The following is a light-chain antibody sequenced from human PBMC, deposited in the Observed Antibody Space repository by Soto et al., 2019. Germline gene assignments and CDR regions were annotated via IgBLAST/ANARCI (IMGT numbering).Light chain of an antibody. CDR1: QSISGY. CDR2: GAS. Sequence: DIQLTQSPSALSASVGDRVTITCRASQSISGYLTWFQQKPGKAHKLLIPGASRLRRGVPSRFSGSGSGTDFTLTISSLQPEDFATYYCKQTFKTPLTLGGGTKVDIK. J-gene: IGKJ4*01. V-gene: IGKV1-39*01. CDR3: KQTFKTPLT.